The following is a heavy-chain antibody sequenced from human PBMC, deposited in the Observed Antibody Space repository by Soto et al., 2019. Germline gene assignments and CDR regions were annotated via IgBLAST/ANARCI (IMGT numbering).Heavy chain of an antibody. CDR3: ARTGRGVSGKGVVAYFDS. Sequence: SETLSLTCDVSGGSITTTSWWSWVRQPPGKGLEWIGEIYHGGSTNYSPSLTSRVTMSVEKSKNQFSLKLTSVTAADTAVYYCARTGRGVSGKGVVAYFDSWGQGTLVT. D-gene: IGHD3-3*01. V-gene: IGHV4-4*02. CDR1: GGSITTTSW. CDR2: IYHGGST. J-gene: IGHJ4*02.